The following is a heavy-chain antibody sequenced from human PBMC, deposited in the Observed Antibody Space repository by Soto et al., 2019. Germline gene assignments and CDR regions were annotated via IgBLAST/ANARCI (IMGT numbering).Heavy chain of an antibody. CDR2: INHSGST. CDR3: ARGLVVPAATDHYYYYMDV. Sequence: SETLSLTCAVYGGSFSGYYWSWIRQPPGKGLEWIGEINHSGSTNYNPSLKSRVTISVDTSKNQFSLKLSSVTAADTAVYYCARGLVVPAATDHYYYYMDVWGKGTTVTVS. V-gene: IGHV4-34*01. J-gene: IGHJ6*03. D-gene: IGHD2-2*01. CDR1: GGSFSGYY.